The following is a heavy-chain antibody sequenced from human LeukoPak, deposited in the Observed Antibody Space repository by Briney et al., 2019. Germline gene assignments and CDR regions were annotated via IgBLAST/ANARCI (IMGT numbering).Heavy chain of an antibody. CDR3: ATPQDGEIGKITLVY. CDR1: GGTFNNYA. CDR2: IIPIFGTA. J-gene: IGHJ4*02. Sequence: GASVKVSCKSSGGTFNNYAISWVRQAPGQGLEWMGGIIPIFGTANYAQKFQGRVTTTADKSTSTAYMELSSLRSEDTAVYYCATPQDGEIGKITLVYWGQGTMVTVSS. V-gene: IGHV1-69*06. D-gene: IGHD5-24*01.